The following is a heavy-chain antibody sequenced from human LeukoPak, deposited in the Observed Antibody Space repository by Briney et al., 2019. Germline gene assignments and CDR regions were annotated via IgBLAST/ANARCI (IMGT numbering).Heavy chain of an antibody. Sequence: GGSLRLSCAASGFTFSSYSMNWVRQAPGKGLEWVSSISSSSSYIYYADSVKGRFTISRDNAKNSLYLQMNSLRAEDTAVYYCARVGPGRYCSGGSCYSVYWGQGTLVTVSS. CDR1: GFTFSSYS. J-gene: IGHJ4*02. D-gene: IGHD2-15*01. V-gene: IGHV3-21*01. CDR2: ISSSSSYI. CDR3: ARVGPGRYCSGGSCYSVY.